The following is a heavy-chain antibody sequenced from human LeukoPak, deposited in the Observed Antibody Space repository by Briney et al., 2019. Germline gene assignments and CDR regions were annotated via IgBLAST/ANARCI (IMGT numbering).Heavy chain of an antibody. CDR3: VTAEWEYFYFDS. D-gene: IGHD1-26*01. J-gene: IGHJ4*02. CDR1: GGSVTGGGYY. Sequence: PSETLSLTCSVSGGSVTGGGYYWSWIRQHPGKGLEWIGFASYSGGTYYNPSLMSRITISVDRSQNQFSLRMRDVTAADTAVCFCVTAEWEYFYFDSWGQGALVAVSS. V-gene: IGHV4-31*03. CDR2: ASYSGGT.